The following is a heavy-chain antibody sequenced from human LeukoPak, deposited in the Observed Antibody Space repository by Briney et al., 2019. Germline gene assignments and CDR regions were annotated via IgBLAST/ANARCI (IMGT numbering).Heavy chain of an antibody. V-gene: IGHV3-7*01. D-gene: IGHD3-10*01. Sequence: PGGSLRLSCAASGFTFSSSWMSWVRQAPGKGLEWVANIKQDGSEKYYVDSVKGRFTISRDKAKNSLYLQMNSLRAEDTAVYYCARVVPPLYYFDYWGQGTLVTVSS. J-gene: IGHJ4*02. CDR1: GFTFSSSW. CDR2: IKQDGSEK. CDR3: ARVVPPLYYFDY.